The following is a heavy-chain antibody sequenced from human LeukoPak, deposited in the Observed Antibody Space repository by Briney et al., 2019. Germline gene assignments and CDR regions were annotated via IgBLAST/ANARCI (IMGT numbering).Heavy chain of an antibody. CDR1: GFTFSSYS. D-gene: IGHD3-10*01. Sequence: PGGSLRLSCAASGFTFSSYSMNWVRQAPGKGLQWLSYISGTSRTIYYADSVKGRFTISRDNVKNSVYLQMNSLRAEDTAVYYCARASRGSPNNDYWGQGTLVAVSS. CDR2: ISGTSRTI. V-gene: IGHV3-48*01. CDR3: ARASRGSPNNDY. J-gene: IGHJ4*02.